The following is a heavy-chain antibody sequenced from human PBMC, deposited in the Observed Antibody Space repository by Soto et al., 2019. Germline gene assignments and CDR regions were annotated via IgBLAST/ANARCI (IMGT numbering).Heavy chain of an antibody. V-gene: IGHV4-61*01. CDR1: GGSVSSGSYY. CDR3: ARVSGSYYFDY. J-gene: IGHJ4*02. D-gene: IGHD1-26*01. Sequence: PSETLSLTCTVSGGSVSSGSYYWSWIRQPPGKGLEWIGYIYYSGSTNYNPSIKSRVTISVDTSKNQFSLKLSSVTAADTAVYYCARVSGSYYFDYWGQGTLVTVSS. CDR2: IYYSGST.